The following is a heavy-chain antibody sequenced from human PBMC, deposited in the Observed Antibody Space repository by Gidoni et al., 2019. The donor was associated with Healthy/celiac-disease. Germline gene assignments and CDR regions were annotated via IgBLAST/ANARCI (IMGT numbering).Heavy chain of an antibody. CDR1: GYTFTSYE. CDR3: ARARATVTTNRLDY. CDR2: MNTNSGNT. Sequence: QVQLVQSGAEVKTPGASLKISCKASGYTFTSYELNWVRQATGQGLGWMGWMNTNSGNTGYAKKFQGRVTMTRNTSISTAYMELSSLRSEDTAVYYCARARATVTTNRLDYWGQGTLVTVSS. J-gene: IGHJ4*02. V-gene: IGHV1-8*01. D-gene: IGHD4-4*01.